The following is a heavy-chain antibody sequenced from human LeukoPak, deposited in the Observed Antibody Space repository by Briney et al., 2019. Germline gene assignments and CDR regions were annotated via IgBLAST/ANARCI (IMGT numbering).Heavy chain of an antibody. J-gene: IGHJ4*02. D-gene: IGHD6-6*01. V-gene: IGHV1-69*13. CDR2: IIPIFGTA. CDR3: AREYSSSSGRSFDY. CDR1: GGTFTSYA. Sequence: SVKVSCKASGGTFTSYAISWVRQAPGQGLEWMGGIIPIFGTANYAQKFQGRVTITADESTSTAYMELSSLRSEDTAVYYCAREYSSSSGRSFDYWGQGTLVTVSS.